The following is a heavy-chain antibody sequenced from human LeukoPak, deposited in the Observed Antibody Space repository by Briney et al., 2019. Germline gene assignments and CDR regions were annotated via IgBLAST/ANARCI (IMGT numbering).Heavy chain of an antibody. CDR3: ARDHLSTYYYGSGSYSPI. V-gene: IGHV3-30*04. D-gene: IGHD3-10*01. CDR1: GFTFSSYA. Sequence: GGSLRLSCAASGFTFSSYAMHWVRQAPGKGLEWVAVISYDGSNKYYADSMKGRFTISRDNSKNTLYLQMNSLRAEDTAVYYCARDHLSTYYYGSGSYSPIWGQGTLVTVSS. CDR2: ISYDGSNK. J-gene: IGHJ4*02.